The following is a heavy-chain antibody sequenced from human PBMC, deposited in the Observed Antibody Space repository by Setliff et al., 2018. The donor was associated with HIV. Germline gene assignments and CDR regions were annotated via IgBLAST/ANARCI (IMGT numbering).Heavy chain of an antibody. CDR1: GFPFSSYE. CDR3: TRGRYTSAWYSIYYYYYYMDV. J-gene: IGHJ6*03. D-gene: IGHD6-19*01. Sequence: GGSLRLSCAASGFPFSSYEMNWVRQAPGKGLEWVSYIRSKTYDGTTKYAASVKGRFTISRDDSKRIAYLQMNSLKTEDTAVYYCTRGRYTSAWYSIYYYYYYMDVWGKGTTVTVSS. V-gene: IGHV3-49*04. CDR2: IRSKTYDGTT.